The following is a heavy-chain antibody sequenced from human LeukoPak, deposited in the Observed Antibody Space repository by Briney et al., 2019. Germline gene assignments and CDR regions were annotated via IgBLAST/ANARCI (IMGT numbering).Heavy chain of an antibody. CDR3: ASEAVAGTHYYYYYMDV. V-gene: IGHV1-69*05. J-gene: IGHJ6*03. D-gene: IGHD6-19*01. CDR2: IIPIFGTA. Sequence: GASVKVSCKASGGTFSSYAISWVRQAPGQGLEWMGRIIPIFGTANYAQKFQGRVTITTDESTSTDYMELSSLRSEDTAVYYCASEAVAGTHYYYYYMDVWGKGTTVTVSS. CDR1: GGTFSSYA.